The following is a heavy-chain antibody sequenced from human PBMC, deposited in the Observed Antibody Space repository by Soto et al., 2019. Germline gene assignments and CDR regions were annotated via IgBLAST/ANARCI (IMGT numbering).Heavy chain of an antibody. CDR2: IGSSGSTI. CDR1: GFIFSDYY. D-gene: IGHD4-17*01. CDR3: ARALAVTTEFDY. Sequence: GGSLRLSCAASGFIFSDYYMNWIRQAPGKGLEWVSYIGSSGSTIYYADSVKGQFTISRDNAKHSLYLQMNSLRAEDTAMYYCARALAVTTEFDYWGQGTLVTVSS. V-gene: IGHV3-11*01. J-gene: IGHJ4*02.